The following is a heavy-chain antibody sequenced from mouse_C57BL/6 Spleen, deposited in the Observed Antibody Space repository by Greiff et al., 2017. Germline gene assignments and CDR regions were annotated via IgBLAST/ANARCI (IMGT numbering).Heavy chain of an antibody. CDR3: ARYMLDYPFDY. CDR1: GFTFTDYY. CDR2: IRNKANGYTT. V-gene: IGHV7-3*01. Sequence: EVKLVESGGGLVQPGGSLSLSCAASGFTFTDYYMSWVRQPPGKALEWLGFIRNKANGYTTEYSASVKGRFTISRDNSKSILYLQMNALRAEDSATYYCARYMLDYPFDYWGQGTTLTVSS. J-gene: IGHJ2*01. D-gene: IGHD2-4*01.